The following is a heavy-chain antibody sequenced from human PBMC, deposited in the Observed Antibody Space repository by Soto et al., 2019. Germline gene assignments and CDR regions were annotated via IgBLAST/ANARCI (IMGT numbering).Heavy chain of an antibody. D-gene: IGHD4-17*01. CDR1: GGSISSGDYY. CDR3: ARWGSTTVTSDDAFDI. Sequence: QVQLQESGPGLVKPSQTLSLTCTVSGGSISSGDYYWSWIRQPPGKGLEWIGYIYYSGSTYYNPSLKSRVTISVDTSKNQFSLKLSSVTAADTAVYYCARWGSTTVTSDDAFDIWGQGTMVTVSS. J-gene: IGHJ3*02. CDR2: IYYSGST. V-gene: IGHV4-30-4*01.